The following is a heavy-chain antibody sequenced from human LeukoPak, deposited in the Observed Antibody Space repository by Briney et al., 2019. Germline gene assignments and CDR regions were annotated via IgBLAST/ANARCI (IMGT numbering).Heavy chain of an antibody. CDR2: IYSDNT. CDR3: ARDTDSWYFDY. J-gene: IGHJ4*02. Sequence: GGSLRLSCTVSGFTVSSNSMSWVRQAPGKGLEWVSFIYSDNTHYSDSVKGRFTISRDNSKNTLYLQMNSLRAEDTAVYYCARDTDSWYFDYWGQGTLVTVSS. V-gene: IGHV3-53*01. D-gene: IGHD6-13*01. CDR1: GFTVSSNS.